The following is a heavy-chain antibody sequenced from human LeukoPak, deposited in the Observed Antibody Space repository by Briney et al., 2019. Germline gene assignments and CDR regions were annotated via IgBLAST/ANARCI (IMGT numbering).Heavy chain of an antibody. V-gene: IGHV4-4*07. CDR1: GGSISSYY. J-gene: IGHJ6*03. Sequence: SETLSLTCTVSGGSISSYYWSWIRQPAGKGLEWIGRIYTSGSTNYNPSLKSRVTISVDTSKNQFSLKLSSVTAADTAVYYCARDGGYDLPRGPPRYYMDVWGKGTTVTVSS. CDR3: ARDGGYDLPRGPPRYYMDV. D-gene: IGHD3-3*01. CDR2: IYTSGST.